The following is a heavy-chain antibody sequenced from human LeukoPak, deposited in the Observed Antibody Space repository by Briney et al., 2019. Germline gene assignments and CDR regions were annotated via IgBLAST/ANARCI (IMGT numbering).Heavy chain of an antibody. CDR3: ARVGHSYGPYNWFDP. CDR1: GGSISSYY. D-gene: IGHD5-18*01. Sequence: SKTLSLTCTVSGGSISSYYWSWIRQPPGKGLEWIGYIYYSGSTNYNPSLKSRVTISVDTSKNQFSLKLSSVTAADTAVYYCARVGHSYGPYNWFDPWGQGTLVTVSS. J-gene: IGHJ5*02. CDR2: IYYSGST. V-gene: IGHV4-59*01.